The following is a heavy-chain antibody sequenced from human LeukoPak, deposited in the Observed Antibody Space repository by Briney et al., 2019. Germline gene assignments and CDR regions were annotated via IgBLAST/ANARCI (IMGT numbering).Heavy chain of an antibody. CDR3: AIDSTVVTPAEYFQH. J-gene: IGHJ1*01. Sequence: GGSLRLSCAASGFTFSSYAMSWVRQAPGKGLEWVSAISGSGGSTYYADSVKGRFAISRDNSTNTLYLQMNSLRAEDTAVYYCAIDSTVVTPAEYFQHWGQGTLVTVSS. CDR1: GFTFSSYA. CDR2: ISGSGGST. D-gene: IGHD4-23*01. V-gene: IGHV3-23*01.